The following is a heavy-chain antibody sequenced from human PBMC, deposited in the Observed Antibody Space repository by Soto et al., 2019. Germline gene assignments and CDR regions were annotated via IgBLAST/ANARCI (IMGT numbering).Heavy chain of an antibody. J-gene: IGHJ4*02. CDR2: MNPNSGNT. V-gene: IGHV1-8*01. CDR3: ARIGQQWLVPDY. D-gene: IGHD6-19*01. Sequence: ASVKVSCKASGYTLTSYDINWVRQATGQGLEWMGWMNPNSGNTGYAQKFQGRVTMTRNTSISTAYMELSSLRSEDTAVYYCARIGQQWLVPDYWGQGTLVTVSS. CDR1: GYTLTSYD.